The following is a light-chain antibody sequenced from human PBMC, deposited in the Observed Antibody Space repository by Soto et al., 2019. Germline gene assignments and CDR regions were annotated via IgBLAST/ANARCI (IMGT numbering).Light chain of an antibody. V-gene: IGKV1-39*01. Sequence: EIPLTQTQSSLAASVGDRLTLTCRASRNVIIYLNWYQHKPGKGPTLLIHATSNLQIGVPSRFSGSGSGTEFTLTISSLEPEDFGTYYCQQSYKMPSFGQGTRLEI. CDR2: ATS. CDR1: RNVIIY. CDR3: QQSYKMPS. J-gene: IGKJ5*01.